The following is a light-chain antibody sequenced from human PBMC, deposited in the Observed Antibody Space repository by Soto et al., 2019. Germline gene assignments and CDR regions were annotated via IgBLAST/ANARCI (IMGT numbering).Light chain of an antibody. J-gene: IGKJ4*01. Sequence: DIVLTQSPLSLPVTPGEPASISCRSSQSLLHRNGYNYLDWYLQKPGQSPQLLIYLGSNRASGVPDRFSGSGSGTDFTLKISRVEAEDVGIYYCMQALQTTFSFGGGTKVELK. CDR2: LGS. CDR3: MQALQTTFS. CDR1: QSLLHRNGYNY. V-gene: IGKV2-28*01.